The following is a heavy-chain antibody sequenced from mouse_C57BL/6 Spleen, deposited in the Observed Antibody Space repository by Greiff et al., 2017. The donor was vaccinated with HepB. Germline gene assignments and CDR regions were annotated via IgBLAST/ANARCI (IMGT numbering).Heavy chain of an antibody. CDR1: GFTFTDYY. J-gene: IGHJ4*01. Sequence: DVQLQESGGGLVQPGGSLSLSCAASGFTFTDYYMSWVRQPPGKALEWLGFIRNKANGYTTEYSASVKGRFTISRDNSQSILYLQMNALRAEDSATHYCARARRYYAMDYWGQGTSVTVSS. V-gene: IGHV7-3*01. CDR2: IRNKANGYTT. CDR3: ARARRYYAMDY.